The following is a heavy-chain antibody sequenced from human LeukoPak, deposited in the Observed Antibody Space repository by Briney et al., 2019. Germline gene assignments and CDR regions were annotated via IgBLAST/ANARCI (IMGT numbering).Heavy chain of an antibody. Sequence: GGSLRLSCATSGFSFSTYAMNWVRQAPGQGLEWVSIIIGTTYTNYAESVKGRFTVSRDNSKNTLYLQMNSLRAEDTAIYYCAKGRIPDGLYNFDNWGQGTLVTVSS. CDR1: GFSFSTYA. V-gene: IGHV3-23*01. CDR2: IIGTTYT. CDR3: AKGRIPDGLYNFDN. D-gene: IGHD5-24*01. J-gene: IGHJ4*02.